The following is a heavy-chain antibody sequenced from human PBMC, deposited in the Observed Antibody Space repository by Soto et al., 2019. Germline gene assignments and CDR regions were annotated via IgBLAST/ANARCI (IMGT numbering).Heavy chain of an antibody. CDR3: ARVRVYYEGSYYFDY. V-gene: IGHV4-61*01. CDR1: GGSVSSGSYY. Sequence: SETLSLTCTVSGGSVSSGSYYWSWIRQPPGKGLEWIGYIYYSGSTNYNPSLKSRVTISVDTSKNQFSLKLSSVTAADTAVYYCARVRVYYEGSYYFDYWGQGTLVTVS. D-gene: IGHD3-10*01. J-gene: IGHJ4*02. CDR2: IYYSGST.